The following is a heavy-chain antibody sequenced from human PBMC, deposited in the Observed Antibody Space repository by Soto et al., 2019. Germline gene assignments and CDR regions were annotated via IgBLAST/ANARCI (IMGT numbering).Heavy chain of an antibody. CDR3: ARLYCSGGSCLPGAVDY. D-gene: IGHD2-15*01. Sequence: GASVKVSCKASGYTFTSYAMHWVRQAPGQRLEWMGWINAGNGNTKYSQKFQGRVTITRGTSASTAYMELSSLRSEDTAVYYCARLYCSGGSCLPGAVDYWGQGTLVTVSS. CDR2: INAGNGNT. CDR1: GYTFTSYA. V-gene: IGHV1-3*01. J-gene: IGHJ4*02.